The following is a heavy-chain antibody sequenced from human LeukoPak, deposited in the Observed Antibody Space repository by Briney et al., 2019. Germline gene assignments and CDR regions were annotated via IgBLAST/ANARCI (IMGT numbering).Heavy chain of an antibody. Sequence: GASVKVSCKASGYTFTSYYMHWVRQAPGKGLEWMGGFDPEDGETIYAQKFQGRVTMTEDTSTDTAYMELSSLRSEDTAVYYCATSYGDYVFPYFDYWGQGTLVTVSS. D-gene: IGHD4-17*01. J-gene: IGHJ4*02. CDR3: ATSYGDYVFPYFDY. V-gene: IGHV1-24*01. CDR2: FDPEDGET. CDR1: GYTFTSYY.